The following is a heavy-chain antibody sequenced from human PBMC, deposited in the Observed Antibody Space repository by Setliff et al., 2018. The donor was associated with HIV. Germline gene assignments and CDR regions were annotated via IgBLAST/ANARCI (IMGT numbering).Heavy chain of an antibody. V-gene: IGHV3-23*01. J-gene: IGHJ4*02. CDR2: ISGSGGDT. CDR1: TFSSYA. CDR3: AKKTAAYTSGSWLHY. D-gene: IGHD3-10*01. Sequence: TFSSYAMTWVRQAPGKGLECVAVISGSGGDTYYADSVKGRFVISREKSKSTLYLQMNSLRAEDTAVYYCAKKTAAYTSGSWLHYWGQGTLVTVSS.